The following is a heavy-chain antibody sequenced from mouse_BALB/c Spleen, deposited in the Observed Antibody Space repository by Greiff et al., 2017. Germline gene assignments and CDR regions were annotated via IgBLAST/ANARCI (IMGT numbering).Heavy chain of an antibody. CDR2: ISYSGST. D-gene: IGHD1-1*01. Sequence: DVQLQESGPGLVKPSQSLSLTCTVTGYSITSDYAWNWIRQFPGNKLEWMGYISYSGSTSYNPSLKSRISITRDTSKNQFFLQLNSVTTEDTATYYCARSPYYAYYYAMDYWGQGTSVTVSS. CDR1: GYSITSDYA. J-gene: IGHJ4*01. V-gene: IGHV3-2*02. CDR3: ARSPYYAYYYAMDY.